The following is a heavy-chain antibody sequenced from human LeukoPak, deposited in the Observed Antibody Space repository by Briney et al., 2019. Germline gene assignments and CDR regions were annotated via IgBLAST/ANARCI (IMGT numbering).Heavy chain of an antibody. Sequence: SETLSLTCTVSGDSISSSSYYCGWIRQPPGKGLEWIGIIFYSGKTYYNPSLKSRVTISVDTSKNQFSLKLSSVSAADTAVYYCARRTLGKDWFDPWGQGTLVTVSS. D-gene: IGHD1-7*01. CDR2: IFYSGKT. CDR3: ARRTLGKDWFDP. V-gene: IGHV4-39*01. CDR1: GDSISSSSYY. J-gene: IGHJ5*02.